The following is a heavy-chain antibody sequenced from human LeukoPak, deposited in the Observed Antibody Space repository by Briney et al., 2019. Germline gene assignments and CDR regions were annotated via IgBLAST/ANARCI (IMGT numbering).Heavy chain of an antibody. J-gene: IGHJ3*02. CDR3: ARESPHDAFDI. CDR1: GFTVSSNY. CDR2: IYSGGST. V-gene: IGHV3-53*01. Sequence: GGSLRLSRAASGFTVSSNYMSWVRQARGKGLEGVSVIYSGGSTYYADSVKGRFTISRDNSKNTLYLQMNSLRAEDTAVYYCARESPHDAFDIWGQGTMVTVSS.